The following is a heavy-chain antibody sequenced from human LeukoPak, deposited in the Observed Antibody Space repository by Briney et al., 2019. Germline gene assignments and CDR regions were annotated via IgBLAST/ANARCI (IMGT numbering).Heavy chain of an antibody. CDR3: XXXXXXSGSYYEYDY. CDR1: GFTFSSYW. CDR2: IKQDGSEK. J-gene: IGHJ4*02. V-gene: IGHV3-7*01. Sequence: PGGSLRLSCAASGFTFSSYWMSWVRQAPGKGLEWVANIKQDGSEKYYVDSVKGRFTISRDNAKNSLYLQMNSLRAEDTAVYYXXXXXXXSGSYYEYDYWGQGTLVTVSS. D-gene: IGHD1-26*01.